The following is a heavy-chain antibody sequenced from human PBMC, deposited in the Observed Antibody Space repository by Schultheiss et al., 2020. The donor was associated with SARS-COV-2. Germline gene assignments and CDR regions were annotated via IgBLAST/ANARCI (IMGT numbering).Heavy chain of an antibody. Sequence: GGSLRLSCAASGFTFSSYEMNWVRQAPGKGLEWVSYISSSGSTIYYADSVKGRFTISRDNAKNSLYLQMNSLRAEDTAVYYCARIGIEWFGDREDYWGQGTLVTVSS. V-gene: IGHV3-48*03. J-gene: IGHJ4*02. CDR1: GFTFSSYE. D-gene: IGHD3-10*01. CDR2: ISSSGSTI. CDR3: ARIGIEWFGDREDY.